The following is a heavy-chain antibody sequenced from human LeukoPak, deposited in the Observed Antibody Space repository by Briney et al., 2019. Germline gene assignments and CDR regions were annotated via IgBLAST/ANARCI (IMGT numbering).Heavy chain of an antibody. CDR1: GITLTNYG. D-gene: IGHD3-10*01. CDR2: ISSSGSTI. CDR3: ARDYYGSGSYYNIFDY. J-gene: IGHJ4*02. Sequence: GGSLRLSCAVSGITLTNYGMSWVRQAPGKGLEWVSYISSSGSTIYYADSVKGRFAISRDNAKNSLYLQMNSLRAEDTAVYYCARDYYGSGSYYNIFDYWGQGTLVTVSS. V-gene: IGHV3-11*01.